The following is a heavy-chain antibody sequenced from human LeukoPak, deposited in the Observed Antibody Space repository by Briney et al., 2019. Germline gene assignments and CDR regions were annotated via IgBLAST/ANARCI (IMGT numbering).Heavy chain of an antibody. Sequence: GGSLRLSCAASGFTFSSYAMSWVRQAPGKGLEWVSAISGSGGSTYYADSVKGRFTISRDNSKNTLYLQMNSLRDEDTAVYYCARERSAPYSSSWRNPFDYWGQGTLVTVSS. CDR2: ISGSGGST. D-gene: IGHD6-13*01. CDR1: GFTFSSYA. J-gene: IGHJ4*02. CDR3: ARERSAPYSSSWRNPFDY. V-gene: IGHV3-23*01.